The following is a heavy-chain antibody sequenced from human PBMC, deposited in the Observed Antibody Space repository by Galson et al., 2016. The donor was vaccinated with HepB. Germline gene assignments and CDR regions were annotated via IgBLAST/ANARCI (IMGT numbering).Heavy chain of an antibody. Sequence: SLRLSCAASGFTFGTYTMTWVRQAPGKGLEWVSSISSSSTYEYYAGSIEGRFTISRDNAKNSLYLQMNSLRAEDTAVYYCARESGSMRSSSEGWFDPWGQGTLVTVSS. CDR3: ARESGSMRSSSEGWFDP. V-gene: IGHV3-21*01. D-gene: IGHD6-13*01. J-gene: IGHJ5*02. CDR1: GFTFGTYT. CDR2: ISSSSTYE.